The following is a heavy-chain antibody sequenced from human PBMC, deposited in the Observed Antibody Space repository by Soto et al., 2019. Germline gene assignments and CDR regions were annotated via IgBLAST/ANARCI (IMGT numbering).Heavy chain of an antibody. CDR3: ARRGSGSYYDY. CDR2: ISGSGDST. J-gene: IGHJ4*02. D-gene: IGHD1-26*01. V-gene: IGHV3-23*01. CDR1: GFTFSSYA. Sequence: EVQLLESGGGLVQPGGSLRLSCAASGFTFSSYAMRWVRQAPVKGLEWVSAISGSGDSTYYADSVKGRFTISRDNSKNTMYLQMNSLRADDTAVYYCARRGSGSYYDYWGQGSLVPVCS.